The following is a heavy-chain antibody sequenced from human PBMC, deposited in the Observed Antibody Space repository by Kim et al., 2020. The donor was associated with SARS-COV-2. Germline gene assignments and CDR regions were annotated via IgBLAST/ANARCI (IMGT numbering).Heavy chain of an antibody. CDR3: ARGQILYGDYVFHVPLYYYYYRDV. D-gene: IGHD4-17*01. J-gene: IGHJ6*03. Sequence: ASVKVSCKASGYTFTSYDINWVRQATGQGLEWMGWMNPNSGNTGYAQKFQGRVTMTRNTSISTAYMELSSLRSEDTAVYYCARGQILYGDYVFHVPLYYYYYRDVGGKGPTVTVSS. CDR2: MNPNSGNT. V-gene: IGHV1-8*01. CDR1: GYTFTSYD.